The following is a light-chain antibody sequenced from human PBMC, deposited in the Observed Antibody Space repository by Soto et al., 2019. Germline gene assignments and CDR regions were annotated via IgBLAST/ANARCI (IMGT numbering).Light chain of an antibody. V-gene: IGKV3-15*01. CDR2: AAS. J-gene: IGKJ4*01. CDR1: QSVSSD. CDR3: QQYNDWPLT. Sequence: EIVMTHSPATLSVFPGERVTLSCRASQSVSSDLAWYQQKPGQAPRLLIYAASTRATGIPARFSGSGSGTEFTLTISSLQSEDFAVYFCQQYNDWPLTFGGGTKVEIK.